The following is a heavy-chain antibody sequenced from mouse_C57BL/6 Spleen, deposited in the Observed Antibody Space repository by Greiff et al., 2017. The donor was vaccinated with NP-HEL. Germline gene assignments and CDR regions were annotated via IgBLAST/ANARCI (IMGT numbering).Heavy chain of an antibody. Sequence: VQLQQSGASVKISCKASGYAFSSYWMNWVKQRPGKGLEWIGQIYPGDGDTNYNGKFKGKATLTADKSSSTAYMQLISLTSEDSAVYFCARSAPFDYWGQGTTLTVSS. CDR1: GYAFSSYW. CDR3: ARSAPFDY. CDR2: IYPGDGDT. V-gene: IGHV1-80*01. J-gene: IGHJ2*01.